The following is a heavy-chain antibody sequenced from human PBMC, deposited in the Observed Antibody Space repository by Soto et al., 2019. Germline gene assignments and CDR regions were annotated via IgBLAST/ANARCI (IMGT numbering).Heavy chain of an antibody. Sequence: QVQLQESGPGLVKPSDTLSLICAVSGYSISSSNWWGWIRQPPGKGLEWIGNIYYSGSAYYNPSLKVPVTLSVDTANTQVSLKLTSVTAVDTAVYYCASGDYAKAFDIWGQGTTVTVSS. J-gene: IGHJ3*02. D-gene: IGHD2-2*01. CDR2: IYYSGSA. V-gene: IGHV4-28*01. CDR3: ASGDYAKAFDI. CDR1: GYSISSSNW.